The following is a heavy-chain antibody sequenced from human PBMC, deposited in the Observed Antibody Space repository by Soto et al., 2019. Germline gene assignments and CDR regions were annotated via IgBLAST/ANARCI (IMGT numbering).Heavy chain of an antibody. Sequence: GGSLRLSCAASGFTFSSYWMSWVRQAPGKGLEWVANIKQDGSEKYYVDSVKGRFTISRDNAKNSLYLQMNSLRAEDTAVYYCARYDSSGHLTPYYFDYWGQGTLVTVSS. CDR3: ARYDSSGHLTPYYFDY. D-gene: IGHD3-22*01. CDR1: GFTFSSYW. V-gene: IGHV3-7*03. CDR2: IKQDGSEK. J-gene: IGHJ4*02.